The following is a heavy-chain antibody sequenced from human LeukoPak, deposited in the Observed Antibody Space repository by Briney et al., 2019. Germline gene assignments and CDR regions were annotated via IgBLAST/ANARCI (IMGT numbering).Heavy chain of an antibody. CDR2: INQDGTEK. Sequence: GESLRLSCAASGFTFTTYWMSWVRKLPGKGLEWVANINQDGTEKYYVDSVKGRFTISRDNAKNSLDLQMNSLRVEDTGIYYCVKVAKYYYGSETYYFFEHWGQGTPVTASS. V-gene: IGHV3-7*01. J-gene: IGHJ4*02. CDR3: VKVAKYYYGSETYYFFEH. CDR1: GFTFTTYW. D-gene: IGHD3-10*01.